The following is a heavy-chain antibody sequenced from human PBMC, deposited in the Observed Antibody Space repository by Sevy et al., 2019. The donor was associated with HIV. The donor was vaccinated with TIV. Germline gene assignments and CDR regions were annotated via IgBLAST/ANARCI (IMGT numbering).Heavy chain of an antibody. D-gene: IGHD2-8*02. CDR1: GFTFSSHA. V-gene: IGHV3-23*01. Sequence: GGSLRLSCAASGFTFSSHAMSWVRQAPGKGLEWVSAISDSGTTTYYEDSVKGRFTISRDNSKNTLYLQMDGLRAEHTAIYYCARACTGGYQQPFDYWGQGTLVTVTS. J-gene: IGHJ4*02. CDR2: ISDSGTTT. CDR3: ARACTGGYQQPFDY.